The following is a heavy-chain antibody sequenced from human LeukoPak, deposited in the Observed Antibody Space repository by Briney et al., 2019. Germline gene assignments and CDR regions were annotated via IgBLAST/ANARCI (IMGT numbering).Heavy chain of an antibody. CDR2: FDPEDGET. V-gene: IGHV1-24*01. CDR3: ATVDVGPDSGSIYYFDY. J-gene: IGHJ4*02. Sequence: ASVKVSCKVSGYTLTELSMHWVRQAPGKGLEWMGGFDPEDGETIYAQKFQGRVTMTEDTSTDTAYMELSSLRSEDTAVYYCATVDVGPDSGSIYYFDYWGQGTLVTVSS. CDR1: GYTLTELS. D-gene: IGHD3-10*01.